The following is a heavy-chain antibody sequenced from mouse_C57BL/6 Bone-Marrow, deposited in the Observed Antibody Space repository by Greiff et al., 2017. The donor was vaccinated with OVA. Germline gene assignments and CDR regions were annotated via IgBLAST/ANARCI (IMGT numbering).Heavy chain of an antibody. CDR2: IYPGSGNT. CDR3: ARPLGAWFAY. Sequence: QVQLQQSGAELVRPGASVKPSCKASGYTFTDYYINWVKQRPGQGLEWIARIYPGSGNTYYNEKFKGKATLTAEKSSSTAYMQLSSLTSEDSAVYFCARPLGAWFAYWGQGTLVTVSA. V-gene: IGHV1-76*01. J-gene: IGHJ3*01. CDR1: GYTFTDYY. D-gene: IGHD4-1*01.